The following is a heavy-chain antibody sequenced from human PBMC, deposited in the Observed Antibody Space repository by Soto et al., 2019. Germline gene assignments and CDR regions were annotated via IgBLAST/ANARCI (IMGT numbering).Heavy chain of an antibody. J-gene: IGHJ5*02. V-gene: IGHV4-61*01. D-gene: IGHD6-6*01. CDR2: IYYSGST. CDR3: ARGGGGDIAARHLLNWFDP. CDR1: CGSVSLGSYY. Sequence: SLTCTFSCGSVSLGSYYGIWIRQPPGKGLEWIVYIYYSGSTNYNPSLKSRFTISVDTSKNQFSLKLSSVTAADTAVYYCARGGGGDIAARHLLNWFDPWGQGTLVTVSS.